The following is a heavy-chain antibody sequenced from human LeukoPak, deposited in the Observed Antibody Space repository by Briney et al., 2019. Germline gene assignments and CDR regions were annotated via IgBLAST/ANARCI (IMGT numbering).Heavy chain of an antibody. D-gene: IGHD3-22*01. CDR3: SREVIYYYDSSGSYPRNWYFDL. Sequence: GGSLRLSCAASGFTFSSYWMHWVRQAPGKGLEWVANIKQDGSEKYYVDSVKGRFTISRDNAKNSLYLQMNSLRAEDTAVYHCSREVIYYYDSSGSYPRNWYFDLWGRGTLVTVSS. V-gene: IGHV3-7*01. J-gene: IGHJ2*01. CDR2: IKQDGSEK. CDR1: GFTFSSYW.